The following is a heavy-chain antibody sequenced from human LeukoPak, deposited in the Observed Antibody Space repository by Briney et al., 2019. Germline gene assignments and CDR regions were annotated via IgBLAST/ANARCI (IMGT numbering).Heavy chain of an antibody. CDR3: ARRGIRLWLGAFDI. D-gene: IGHD5-18*01. Sequence: SETLSLTCAVYGGSFSGYYWSWIRQPPGKGLEWIGEINHSGSTNYNPSLKSRVTISVDTSKNQFSLKLSSVTGADTAVYYCARRGIRLWLGAFDIWGQGTMVTVSS. CDR2: INHSGST. CDR1: GGSFSGYY. V-gene: IGHV4-34*01. J-gene: IGHJ3*02.